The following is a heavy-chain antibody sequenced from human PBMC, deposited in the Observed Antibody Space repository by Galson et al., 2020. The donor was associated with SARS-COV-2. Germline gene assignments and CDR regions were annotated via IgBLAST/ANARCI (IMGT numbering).Heavy chain of an antibody. CDR2: IYYSGSN. CDR1: GGTISSYY. V-gene: IGHV4-59*01. CDR3: ARDYYYGSGSYSYYYGMDG. J-gene: IGHJ6*04. D-gene: IGHD3-10*01. Sequence: SETLSLTCTVSGGTISSYYWSWIRQPPGKGLEWIGYIYYSGSNNYNPSLKSRVTISVDTSKNQFSLKLSTVTVADTAVYYCARDYYYGSGSYSYYYGMDGGDGGTSVTVSS.